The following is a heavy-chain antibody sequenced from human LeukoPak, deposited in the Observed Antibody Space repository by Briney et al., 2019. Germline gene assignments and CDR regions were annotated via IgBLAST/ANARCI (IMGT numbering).Heavy chain of an antibody. D-gene: IGHD2-15*01. V-gene: IGHV3-23*01. J-gene: IGHJ4*02. CDR2: ISGGGGST. Sequence: GSLRLSCAASGFTFSTYAMSWVRQAPGKGLEWVSGISGGGGSTYYADSVKGRFTISGDNSNNTLYLQMNSLRAEDTAVYYCAKARGRYCSGGSCYSNFDYWGQGTLVTVSS. CDR3: AKARGRYCSGGSCYSNFDY. CDR1: GFTFSTYA.